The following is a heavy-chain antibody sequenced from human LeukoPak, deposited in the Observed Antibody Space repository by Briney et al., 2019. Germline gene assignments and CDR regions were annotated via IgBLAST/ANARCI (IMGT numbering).Heavy chain of an antibody. D-gene: IGHD1-26*01. CDR2: INHSGST. J-gene: IGHJ6*02. CDR1: GGSFSGYY. V-gene: IGHV4-34*01. CDR3: ARVLGSGSYYYYGMDV. Sequence: SETLSLTCAVYGGSFSGYYWSWIRQPQGKGLERIGEINHSGSTNYNPSLKSRVTISVDTSKNQFSLKLSSVTAADTAVYYCARVLGSGSYYYYGMDVWGQGTTVTVSS.